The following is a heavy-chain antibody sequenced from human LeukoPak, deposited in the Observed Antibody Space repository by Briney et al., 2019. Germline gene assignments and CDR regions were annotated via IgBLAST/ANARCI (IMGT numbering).Heavy chain of an antibody. D-gene: IGHD3-16*01. J-gene: IGHJ4*02. V-gene: IGHV1-2*02. CDR3: ARGIMITFGGDTDY. CDR1: GFTFTAYY. Sequence: ASVKVSCKASGFTFTAYYMHWVRQAPGQGLEWMGWINPNSGGTNYAQKFQGRVTMTRDTSISTAYMELSRLRSDDTAVYYCARGIMITFGGDTDYWGQGTLVTVSS. CDR2: INPNSGGT.